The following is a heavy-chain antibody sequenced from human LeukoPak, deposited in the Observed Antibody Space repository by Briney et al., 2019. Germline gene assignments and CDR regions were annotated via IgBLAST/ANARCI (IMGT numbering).Heavy chain of an antibody. CDR3: AKPPYDYVWGSYRSPPPAIFFFDY. V-gene: IGHV3-43*02. J-gene: IGHJ4*02. D-gene: IGHD3-16*02. CDR1: GYTFDDYA. CDR2: ISGDGGST. Sequence: PGGSLRLSCAASGYTFDDYAMHWVRQAPGKGLEWVSLISGDGGSTYYADSVKGRFTISRDNSKNSLYPQMNSLRTEDTALYYCAKPPYDYVWGSYRSPPPAIFFFDYWGQGTLVTVSS.